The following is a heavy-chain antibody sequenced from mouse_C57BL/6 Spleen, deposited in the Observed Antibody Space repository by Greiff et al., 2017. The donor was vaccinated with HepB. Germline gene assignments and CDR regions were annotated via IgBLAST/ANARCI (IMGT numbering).Heavy chain of an antibody. CDR2: IDPSDSYT. J-gene: IGHJ1*03. V-gene: IGHV1-69*01. CDR3: ARRSNYVDWYFDV. Sequence: VQLQQSGAELVMPGASVKLSCKASGYTFTSYWMHWVKQRPGQGLEWIGEIDPSDSYTNYNQKFKGKSTLTVDKSSSTAYMQLSSLTSEDSAVYYCARRSNYVDWYFDVWGTGTTVTVSS. D-gene: IGHD2-5*01. CDR1: GYTFTSYW.